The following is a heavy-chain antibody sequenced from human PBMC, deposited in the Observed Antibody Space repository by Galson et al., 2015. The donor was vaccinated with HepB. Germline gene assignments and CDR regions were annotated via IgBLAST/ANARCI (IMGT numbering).Heavy chain of an antibody. V-gene: IGHV4-59*01. CDR3: ARDLGPESRVRGSSGALNV. Sequence: SETLSLTCTVPGGSITSYYWSWIRQPPGKGLEWIGYIYYSGSTNYNPSLKSRVTISVDTSKNQFSLRLSSVTAADTAGYYCARDLGPESRVRGSSGALNVWGPGTTVIVSS. D-gene: IGHD3-10*01. CDR1: GGSITSYY. J-gene: IGHJ6*02. CDR2: IYYSGST.